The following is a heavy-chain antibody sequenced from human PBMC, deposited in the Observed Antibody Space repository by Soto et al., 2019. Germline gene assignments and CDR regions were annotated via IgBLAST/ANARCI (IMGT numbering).Heavy chain of an antibody. J-gene: IGHJ3*02. CDR2: INPATGAA. Sequence: QLHLVQSGAVVKKPGASVTVSCSASGYPVTAYYMHWVRQAPGRGLEWMGGINPATGAAKYTQTFQGRVTMTRDTPRSTVFMELSGLTSEDTAVFYCARGGGVGVAGSAAFDMWGQGTLVTVSS. D-gene: IGHD3-3*01. CDR3: ARGGGVGVAGSAAFDM. V-gene: IGHV1-2*02. CDR1: GYPVTAYY.